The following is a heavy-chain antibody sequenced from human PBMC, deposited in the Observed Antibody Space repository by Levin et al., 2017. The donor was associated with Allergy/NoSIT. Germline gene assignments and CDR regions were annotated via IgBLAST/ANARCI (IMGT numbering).Heavy chain of an antibody. D-gene: IGHD3-10*01. V-gene: IGHV4-39*01. CDR1: GGSISSRRYY. CDR2: IYYSGST. Sequence: SCTVSGGSISSRRYYWGWIRQPPGKGLEWIASIYYSGSTYYNPSLKSRITISVDTSTNLFSLKMSFVTAADTAVYYCARHVKAFGETNWFDLWGQGALVTVSS. J-gene: IGHJ5*02. CDR3: ARHVKAFGETNWFDL.